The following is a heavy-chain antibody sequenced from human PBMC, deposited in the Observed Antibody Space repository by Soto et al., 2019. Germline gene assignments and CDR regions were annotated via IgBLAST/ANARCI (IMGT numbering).Heavy chain of an antibody. Sequence: GGSLRLSFAASGFTFSSYAMSWVRQAPGKGLEWVSGISGRGGSTYYADSVKGRFTIPRDNSKNTLYLQMNSLRVDDTAVYYCAKDSLVYGQLGPYSCGMDVRGEGTPVTVSS. CDR1: GFTFSSYA. D-gene: IGHD6-13*01. CDR3: AKDSLVYGQLGPYSCGMDV. CDR2: ISGRGGST. J-gene: IGHJ6*04. V-gene: IGHV3-23*01.